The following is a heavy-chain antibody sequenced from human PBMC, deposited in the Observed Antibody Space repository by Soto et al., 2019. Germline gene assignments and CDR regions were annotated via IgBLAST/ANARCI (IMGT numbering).Heavy chain of an antibody. V-gene: IGHV4-39*01. J-gene: IGHJ3*02. D-gene: IGHD3-10*01. CDR1: GGSISSSSYY. CDR2: IYYSGST. Sequence: PSETLSLTCTVSGGSISSSSYYWGWIRQPPGKGLEWIGSIYYSGSTYYNPSLKSRVTISVDTSKNQFSLKLSSVTAADTAVYYCATSPVLLWFGELFHLSYTNAFDIWGQGTMVTVSS. CDR3: ATSPVLLWFGELFHLSYTNAFDI.